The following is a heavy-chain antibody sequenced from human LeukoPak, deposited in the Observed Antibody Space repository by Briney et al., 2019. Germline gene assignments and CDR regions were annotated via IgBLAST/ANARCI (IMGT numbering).Heavy chain of an antibody. CDR1: DGSFSGYY. D-gene: IGHD2-2*01. V-gene: IGHV4-34*01. CDR3: ARGLSRSIVVVPAAYDY. Sequence: PSETLSLTCAVYDGSFSGYYWSWTRQPPGKGLEWIGEINHGGSTNYNPSLKSRVTISVDTSKNQFSLKLSSVTAADTAVYYCARGLSRSIVVVPAAYDYWGQGTLVTVSS. CDR2: INHGGST. J-gene: IGHJ4*02.